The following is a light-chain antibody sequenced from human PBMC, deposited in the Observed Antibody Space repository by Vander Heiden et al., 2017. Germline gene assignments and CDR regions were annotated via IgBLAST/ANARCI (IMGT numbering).Light chain of an antibody. CDR3: QSADSSGTYPVV. J-gene: IGLJ2*01. CDR1: ALPKQY. V-gene: IGLV3-25*03. CDR2: EDS. Sequence: SYELTQTPSVSVSPGQTARITCSGDALPKQYAYWYQQKPGQAPVLVIYEDSERPSGIPERFSGSSSGTTVTLTISGVQAEDEADYYCQSADSSGTYPVVFGGGTKLTVL.